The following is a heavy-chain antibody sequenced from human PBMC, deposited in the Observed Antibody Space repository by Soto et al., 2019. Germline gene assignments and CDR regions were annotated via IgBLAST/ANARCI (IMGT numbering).Heavy chain of an antibody. CDR2: ISYDGTNK. CDR3: AKYFTKYSTLSMDV. D-gene: IGHD6-6*01. CDR1: GFTFSSYG. Sequence: QVQLVESGGGVVQPGRSLRLSCAASGFTFSSYGMHWVRQAPGKGLQWLAVISYDGTNKYYADSVKGRLAISRDNSKNTLYLQMDSLRAEDTAVYYCAKYFTKYSTLSMDVWGQGTTVTVSS. J-gene: IGHJ6*02. V-gene: IGHV3-30*18.